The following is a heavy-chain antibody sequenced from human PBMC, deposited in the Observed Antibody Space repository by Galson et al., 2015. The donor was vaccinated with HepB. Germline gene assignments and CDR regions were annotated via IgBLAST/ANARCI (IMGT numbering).Heavy chain of an antibody. V-gene: IGHV3-33*01. J-gene: IGHJ6*03. D-gene: IGHD4-11*01. CDR2: IWYDGSNK. CDR1: GFTFSSYG. Sequence: SLRLSCAASGFTFSSYGMHWVRQAPGKGLEWVAVIWYDGSNKYYADSVKGRFTISRDNSKNTLYLQMNSLRAEDTAVYYCARAPHDYPDYYYYMDVWGKGTTVTVSS. CDR3: ARAPHDYPDYYYYMDV.